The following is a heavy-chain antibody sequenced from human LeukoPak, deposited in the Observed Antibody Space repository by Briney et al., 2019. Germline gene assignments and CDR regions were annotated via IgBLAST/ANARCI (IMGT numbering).Heavy chain of an antibody. J-gene: IGHJ6*02. CDR1: GGSFSTYA. V-gene: IGHV1-69*13. CDR2: IIPFFGTP. D-gene: IGHD3-10*01. CDR3: ARYKVPPHQDSSMVPGVYYYYGMDV. Sequence: SVKVSCKASGGSFSTYAISWVRQAPGQGLEWMGGIIPFFGTPSYAQKFHGRVTITADESTNTAYMEVSSLRSEDTALYYCARYKVPPHQDSSMVPGVYYYYGMDVWGLGATVTVSS.